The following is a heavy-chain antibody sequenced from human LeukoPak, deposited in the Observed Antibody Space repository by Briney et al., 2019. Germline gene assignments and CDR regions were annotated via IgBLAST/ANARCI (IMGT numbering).Heavy chain of an antibody. J-gene: IGHJ4*02. Sequence: SETLSLTCTVSGVSISSYYWSWIRQPPGKGLEWIGYSYYSGSTNYNPSLKSRVTISVDTSKNQFSLKLSSVTAADTAVYYCATDRRGWRDYWGQGTLVTVSS. V-gene: IGHV4-59*01. CDR3: ATDRRGWRDY. D-gene: IGHD5-12*01. CDR2: SYYSGST. CDR1: GVSISSYY.